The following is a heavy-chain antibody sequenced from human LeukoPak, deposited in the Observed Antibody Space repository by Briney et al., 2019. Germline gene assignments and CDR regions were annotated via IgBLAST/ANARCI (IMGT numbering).Heavy chain of an antibody. CDR3: AXXXXXXXYXYXXXXYSPDY. J-gene: IGHJ4*02. V-gene: IGHV1-18*01. CDR2: ISXXXGNT. D-gene: IGHD2-15*01. Sequence: ASVKVSCKASGYTFTSYGISWVRQAPGQGLEWMGWISXXXGNTNYAQKXQXRVTMTTDTSTSTAYMELRSLRSDDTAVYYCAXXXXXXXYXYXXXXYSPDYWGQGTLVTVSS. CDR1: GYTFTSYG.